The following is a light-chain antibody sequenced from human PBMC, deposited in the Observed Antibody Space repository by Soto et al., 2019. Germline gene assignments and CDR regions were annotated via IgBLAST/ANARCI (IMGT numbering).Light chain of an antibody. CDR3: QQCINWPRT. V-gene: IGKV3-15*01. Sequence: EIGMRQSPATLSVSKGERSTLSCIGSQSVSTNLACYQQKPGQAPRLLIYNALTRATGIPARFSGSGSGTEFKLTICSLQSGDCASCCCQQCINWPRTLGPGTQVDIK. CDR1: QSVSTN. J-gene: IGKJ1*01. CDR2: NAL.